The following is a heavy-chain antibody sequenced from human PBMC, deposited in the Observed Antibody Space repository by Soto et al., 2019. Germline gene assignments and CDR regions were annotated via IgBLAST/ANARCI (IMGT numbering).Heavy chain of an antibody. D-gene: IGHD3-9*01. CDR3: AKDHVLLRYFDWLNSENMYFDY. CDR2: ISYDGSNK. CDR1: GFTFSSYG. Sequence: GGSLRLSCAASGFTFSSYGTHWVRQAPGKGLEWVAVISYDGSNKYYADSVKGRFTISRDNSKNTLYLQMNSLRAEDTAVYYCAKDHVLLRYFDWLNSENMYFDYWGQGTLVTVSS. J-gene: IGHJ4*02. V-gene: IGHV3-30*18.